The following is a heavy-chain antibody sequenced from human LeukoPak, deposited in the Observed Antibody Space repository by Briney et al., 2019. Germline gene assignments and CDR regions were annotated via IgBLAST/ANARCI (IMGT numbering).Heavy chain of an antibody. Sequence: SVKVSSKASGYSFTTYAMNWVRQAPGQGLEWMGRIIPILGIANYAQKFQGRVTITADKSTSTAYMELSSLRSEDTAVYYCARAPNDYYGMDVWGQGTTVTVSS. CDR1: GYSFTTYA. CDR2: IIPILGIA. CDR3: ARAPNDYYGMDV. J-gene: IGHJ6*02. V-gene: IGHV1-69*04.